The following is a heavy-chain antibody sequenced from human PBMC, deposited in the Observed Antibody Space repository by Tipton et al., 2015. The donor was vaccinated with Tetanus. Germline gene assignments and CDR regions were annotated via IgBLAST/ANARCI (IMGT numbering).Heavy chain of an antibody. CDR3: AGVTAQRTELYFEH. CDR2: TYYRSKWYN. Sequence: PGLVKPSQTLSLTCAISGDSVSSNSAAWNWIRQSPSRGLEWLGRTYYRSKWYNDYAVSVKSRITINPDTSKNQFSLQLNSVTPEDTAVYYCAGVTAQRTELYFEHWGQGTQVTVSS. J-gene: IGHJ1*01. CDR1: GDSVSSNSAA. D-gene: IGHD2-8*02. V-gene: IGHV6-1*01.